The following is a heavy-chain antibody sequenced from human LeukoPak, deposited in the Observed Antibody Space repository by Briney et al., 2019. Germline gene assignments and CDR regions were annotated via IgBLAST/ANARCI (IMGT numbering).Heavy chain of an antibody. CDR2: IYYSGST. Sequence: SETLSLTCTVSGGSISSGDYYWSWIRQHPGKGLEWIGYIYYSGSTYYNPSLKSRVIISVDTSKNQFSLNLTSVTAADTAVYFCARIRVFSFSQGGWFDPWGQGTLVTVSS. V-gene: IGHV4-31*03. D-gene: IGHD2-2*01. CDR3: ARIRVFSFSQGGWFDP. CDR1: GGSISSGDYY. J-gene: IGHJ5*02.